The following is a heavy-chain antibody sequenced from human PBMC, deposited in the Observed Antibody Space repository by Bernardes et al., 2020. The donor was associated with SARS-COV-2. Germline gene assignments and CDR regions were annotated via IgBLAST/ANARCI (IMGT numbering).Heavy chain of an antibody. V-gene: IGHV3-33*01. CDR1: GFTFSSYG. CDR3: ARGSLYYDILTGYRLDY. CDR2: IWYDGSNK. Sequence: GGSLRLSCAASGFTFSSYGMHWVRQAPGKGLEWVAVIWYDGSNKYYADSVKGRFTISRDNSKNTLYLQMNSLRAEDTAVYYCARGSLYYDILTGYRLDYWGQGTLVTVSS. D-gene: IGHD3-9*01. J-gene: IGHJ4*02.